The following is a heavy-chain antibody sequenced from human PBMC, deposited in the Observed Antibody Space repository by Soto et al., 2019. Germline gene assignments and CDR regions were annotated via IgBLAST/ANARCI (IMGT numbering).Heavy chain of an antibody. J-gene: IGHJ3*02. CDR3: ARAYSDAFDI. CDR2: ISSSGSGI. V-gene: IGHV3-11*01. CDR1: GFTFSDYY. D-gene: IGHD2-15*01. Sequence: VQLAESGGGLVTPGGSLRLSCAASGFTFSDYYMTWIRQAPGKGLEWVSYISSSGSGIYYPDSMKGRFIISRDNAKKSLYLQMSSLRAEDTAVYYCARAYSDAFDIWGQGTMVTVSS.